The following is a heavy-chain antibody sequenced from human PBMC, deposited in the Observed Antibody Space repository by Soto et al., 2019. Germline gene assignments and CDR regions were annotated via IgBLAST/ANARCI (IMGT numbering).Heavy chain of an antibody. J-gene: IGHJ5*02. CDR1: GGSISSGDYF. CDR3: ARDSSGWNWFDP. CDR2: IYHSGSA. V-gene: IGHV4-30-4*01. D-gene: IGHD6-19*01. Sequence: PSETLSLTCTVSGGSISSGDYFWSWFRQPPGEGLEWIGYIYHSGSAYYNPSLKSRVTISVDTSKNQFSLKLSSVTAADTAVYYCARDSSGWNWFDPWSQGTLVTVSS.